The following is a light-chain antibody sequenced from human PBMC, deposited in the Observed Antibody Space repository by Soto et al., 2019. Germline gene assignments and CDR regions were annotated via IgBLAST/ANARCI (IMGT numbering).Light chain of an antibody. V-gene: IGKV1-5*03. CDR3: REFHSSSRT. Sequence: DIRMTQSPSTLSASLGDRVTISCRASRTIDSWLAWYQQRPGGIPQLLIYSASNLQNGVPSRFSGSGSGTDFTLTINGLQPDDFATYYCREFHSSSRTFGQGTRVDMK. CDR1: RTIDSW. J-gene: IGKJ1*01. CDR2: SAS.